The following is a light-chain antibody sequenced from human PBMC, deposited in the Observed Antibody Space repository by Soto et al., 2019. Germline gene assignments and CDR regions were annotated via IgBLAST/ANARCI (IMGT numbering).Light chain of an antibody. J-gene: IGKJ1*01. CDR1: QSISSY. Sequence: DIQMTQSPSSLSASVGDRVTITCRASQSISSYLNWYQQKPGKAPKLLIYAASSVQSGVPSRFSGSGLGTDFTHTISSLQPEDSATYYCQQSYSTPPAFGQGTKVEIK. V-gene: IGKV1-39*01. CDR3: QQSYSTPPA. CDR2: AAS.